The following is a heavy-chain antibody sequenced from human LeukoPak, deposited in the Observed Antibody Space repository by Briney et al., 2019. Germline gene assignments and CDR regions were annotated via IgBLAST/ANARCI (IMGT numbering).Heavy chain of an antibody. Sequence: SETLSLTCTVSGGSITTYYWTWIRQSPGKGLEWLGHFHYSGSTNYNPSLKSRVTLSVDTSKKEFSLKMSSVTAADTAVYYCASRKLGNDYWGQGTLVTVSS. CDR1: GGSITTYY. D-gene: IGHD7-27*01. CDR3: ASRKLGNDY. J-gene: IGHJ4*02. CDR2: FHYSGST. V-gene: IGHV4-59*01.